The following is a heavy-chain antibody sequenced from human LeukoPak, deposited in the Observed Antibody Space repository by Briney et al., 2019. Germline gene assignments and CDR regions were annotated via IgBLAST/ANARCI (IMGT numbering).Heavy chain of an antibody. D-gene: IGHD3-9*01. V-gene: IGHV3-30-3*01. CDR2: ISYDGSNK. CDR1: VFTFSSYS. Sequence: GGSLRLSCAASVFTFSSYSMHWVRQAPGKGLEWVAVISYDGSNKYYADSVKGRFTISRDNSKNTLYLQMNSLRAEDTAVYYCARDRPIRYFDWLPPPFSYYYYGMDVWGQGTTVTVSS. J-gene: IGHJ6*02. CDR3: ARDRPIRYFDWLPPPFSYYYYGMDV.